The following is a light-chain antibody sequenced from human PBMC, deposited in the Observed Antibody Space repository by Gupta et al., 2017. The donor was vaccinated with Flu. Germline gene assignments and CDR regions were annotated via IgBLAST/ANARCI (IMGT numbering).Light chain of an antibody. CDR3: QQSYNFPLT. Sequence: DIQMTQSPSSLSASVGGRVTITCRASQRIDSYLNWYQQKPGKAPKLLIYAASSLQVGVPSRFSGSGSVTDFTLTISSLQPEDFAVYYCQQSYNFPLTFGPGTRVDIK. V-gene: IGKV1-39*01. CDR2: AAS. CDR1: QRIDSY. J-gene: IGKJ3*01.